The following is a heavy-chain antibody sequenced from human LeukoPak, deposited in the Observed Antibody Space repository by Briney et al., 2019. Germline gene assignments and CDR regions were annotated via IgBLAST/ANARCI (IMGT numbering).Heavy chain of an antibody. CDR1: GYTFTGYY. V-gene: IGHV1-2*06. Sequence: GASVKVSCKASGYTFTGYYMHWVRQAPGQGLEWMGRINPNSGGTNYAQKFQGRVTMTRDTSISTAYMELSRLRSDDTAVYYCARGPITTVRGVIFNWFDPWGQGTLVTVSS. J-gene: IGHJ5*02. CDR2: INPNSGGT. CDR3: ARGPITTVRGVIFNWFDP. D-gene: IGHD3-10*01.